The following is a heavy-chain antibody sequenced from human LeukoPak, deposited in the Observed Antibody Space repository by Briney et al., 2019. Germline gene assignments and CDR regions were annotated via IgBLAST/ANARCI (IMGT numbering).Heavy chain of an antibody. CDR1: GFTFTTYS. CDR3: ARGHTAVTRHFDF. Sequence: SGGSLRLSCEASGFTFTTYSMTWVRQAPGKGLEWVSIISSGSSAIFSADALKGRFTISRDDAKNLLYLDMNSLRAEDTAVYYCARGHTAVTRHFDFWGQGTLVTVSS. V-gene: IGHV3-21*01. CDR2: ISSGSSAI. J-gene: IGHJ4*02. D-gene: IGHD4-17*01.